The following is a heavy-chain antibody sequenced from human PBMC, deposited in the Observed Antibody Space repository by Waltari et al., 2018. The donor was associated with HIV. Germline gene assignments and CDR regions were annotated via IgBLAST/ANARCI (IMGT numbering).Heavy chain of an antibody. CDR1: GGSFSGYY. Sequence: QVQLQQWGAGLLKPSETLSLTCAVYGGSFSGYYWSWIRQPPGKGLEWIGEINHSGSTNYNPSLKSRVTISVDTSKNQFSLKLSSVTAADTAVYYCARVRSGWTPAFDIWGQGTMVTVSS. CDR2: INHSGST. D-gene: IGHD6-19*01. CDR3: ARVRSGWTPAFDI. V-gene: IGHV4-34*01. J-gene: IGHJ3*02.